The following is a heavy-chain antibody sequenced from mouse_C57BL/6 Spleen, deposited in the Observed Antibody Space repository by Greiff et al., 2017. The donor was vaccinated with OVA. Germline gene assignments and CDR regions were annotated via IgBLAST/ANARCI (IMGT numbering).Heavy chain of an antibody. CDR1: GFSLTSYG. CDR3: AKVGITTVVFDY. D-gene: IGHD1-1*01. J-gene: IGHJ2*01. CDR2: PWGDEST. V-gene: IGHV2-3*01. Sequence: QVQLKQSGPGLVAPSQSLSITCTVSGFSLTSYGVSWVRPPPGKGLEWLGVPWGDESTNYHSALISRLSISKDNSKSQVFLKLNRLQTDDTATYYCAKVGITTVVFDYWGQGTTLTVSS.